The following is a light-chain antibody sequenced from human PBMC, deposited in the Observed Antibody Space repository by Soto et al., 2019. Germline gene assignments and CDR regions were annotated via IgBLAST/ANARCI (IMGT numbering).Light chain of an antibody. Sequence: DIQMTQSPSTLSASVGDGVTITCRASQSISSWLAWYQQKPGKAPKLLIYKASSLESGVPSRFSGSGSGTEFTLTISSLEPDDFATYYCQQYNSYPLTFGGGTKVEIK. CDR3: QQYNSYPLT. CDR1: QSISSW. J-gene: IGKJ4*01. V-gene: IGKV1-5*03. CDR2: KAS.